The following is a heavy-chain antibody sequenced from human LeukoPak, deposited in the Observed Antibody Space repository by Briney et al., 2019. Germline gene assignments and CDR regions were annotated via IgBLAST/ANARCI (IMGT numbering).Heavy chain of an antibody. CDR2: ISWNSGSI. D-gene: IGHD5/OR15-5a*01. Sequence: PGRSLRLSCAASGFTFDDYAMHWVRQAPGKGLEWVSGISWNSGSIGYADSVKGRFTISRDNAKNSLYLQMNSLRAEDTALYYCAKDGRRVSKIWYYFDYWGQGTLVTVSS. CDR3: AKDGRRVSKIWYYFDY. V-gene: IGHV3-9*01. CDR1: GFTFDDYA. J-gene: IGHJ4*02.